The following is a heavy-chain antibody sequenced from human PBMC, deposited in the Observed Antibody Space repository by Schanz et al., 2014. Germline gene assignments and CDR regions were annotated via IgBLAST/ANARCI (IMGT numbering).Heavy chain of an antibody. D-gene: IGHD5-12*01. J-gene: IGHJ6*02. Sequence: EVQLGESGGGLVQPGGSLRLSCAGSELTLSTHAMTWVRQAPGKGLEWVSTVTTGGGAFYADSVKGRFTVSRDNSKNTLYLQMNSLRSEDTAVYYCAKELNRRGGQTNFYYYYGMDVWGQGTTVTVS. CDR3: AKELNRRGGQTNFYYYYGMDV. V-gene: IGHV3-23*04. CDR2: VTTGGGA. CDR1: ELTLSTHA.